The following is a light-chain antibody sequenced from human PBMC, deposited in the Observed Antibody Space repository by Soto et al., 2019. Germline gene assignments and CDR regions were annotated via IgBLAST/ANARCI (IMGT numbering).Light chain of an antibody. CDR1: SSDVGAYNY. CDR3: SSYGGANSFPVI. V-gene: IGLV2-8*01. J-gene: IGLJ2*01. CDR2: DVS. Sequence: QSALTQPPSASGSPGQSVTISCTGTSSDVGAYNYVSWYQQYPGKAPKLMIYDVSKRPSGVPDRFSGSKSGNTASLTVSGLRADDEAVDDCSSYGGANSFPVIFGGGTKLTVL.